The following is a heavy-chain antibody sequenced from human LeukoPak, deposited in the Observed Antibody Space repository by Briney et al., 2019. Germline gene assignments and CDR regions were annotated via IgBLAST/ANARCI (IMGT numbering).Heavy chain of an antibody. CDR1: GFTFSSYS. Sequence: GGSLRLSCAASGFTFSSYSMNWVRQAPGKGLEWVSSISSSSSYIYYADSVKGRFTISRDNAKNSLYLQMNSLRAEDTAVYYWSRGAGPYTGFDYWGQGTLVTVSS. CDR2: ISSSSSYI. J-gene: IGHJ4*02. D-gene: IGHD3-16*01. V-gene: IGHV3-21*01. CDR3: SRGAGPYTGFDY.